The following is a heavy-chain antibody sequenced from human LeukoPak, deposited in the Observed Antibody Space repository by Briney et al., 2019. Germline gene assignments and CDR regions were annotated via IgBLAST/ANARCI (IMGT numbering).Heavy chain of an antibody. CDR1: GFTFSSYS. CDR3: ARGGYSYDLDY. Sequence: PGGSLRLSCAASGFTFSSYSMNWVRQAPGKGLEWVSYISSSSSTIYYADSVKGRFTISRDNAKNSLYLQMNSLRAEDTAVYYCARGGYSYDLDYWGQGTLVTVFS. CDR2: ISSSSSTI. D-gene: IGHD5-18*01. J-gene: IGHJ4*02. V-gene: IGHV3-48*01.